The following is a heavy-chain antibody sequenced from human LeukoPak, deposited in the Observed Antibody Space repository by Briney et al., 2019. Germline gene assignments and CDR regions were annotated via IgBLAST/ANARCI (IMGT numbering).Heavy chain of an antibody. CDR3: ARVNPYCSSTSCYNSYYYYMDV. V-gene: IGHV4-39*07. CDR2: IYYSGST. Sequence: ASETLSLTCTASGGSISSSSYYWGWIRQPPGKGLEWIGSIYYSGSTYYNPSLKSRVTISVDTSKNQFSLKLSSVTAADTAVYYCARVNPYCSSTSCYNSYYYYMDVWGKGTTVTVSS. D-gene: IGHD2-2*02. J-gene: IGHJ6*03. CDR1: GGSISSSSYY.